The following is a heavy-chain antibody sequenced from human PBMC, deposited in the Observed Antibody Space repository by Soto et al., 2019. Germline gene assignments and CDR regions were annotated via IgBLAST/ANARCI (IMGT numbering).Heavy chain of an antibody. V-gene: IGHV1-18*01. CDR1: GYTFTSYG. CDR2: ISAYNGNT. D-gene: IGHD6-19*01. CDR3: ARTLRGIAVAGDMDV. J-gene: IGHJ6*02. Sequence: ASVKVSCKASGYTFTSYGISWVRRAPGQGLEWMGWISAYNGNTNYAQKLQGRVTMTTDTSTSTAYMELRSLGSDDTAVYYCARTLRGIAVAGDMDVWGQGTTVTVSS.